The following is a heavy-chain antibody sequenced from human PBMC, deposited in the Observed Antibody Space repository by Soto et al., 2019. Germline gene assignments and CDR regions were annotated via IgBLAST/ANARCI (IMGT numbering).Heavy chain of an antibody. CDR2: IYTSGST. J-gene: IGHJ6*02. CDR1: GGSISSYY. V-gene: IGHV4-4*07. CDR3: ARGNILIHYYGMDV. Sequence: KPSETLSLTCTVSGGSISSYYWGWIRQPAGKGLEWIGRIYTSGSTNYNPSLKSRVTMSVDTSKNQFSLKLSSVTAADTAVYYCARGNILIHYYGMDVWGQGTTVTVSS. D-gene: IGHD3-16*01.